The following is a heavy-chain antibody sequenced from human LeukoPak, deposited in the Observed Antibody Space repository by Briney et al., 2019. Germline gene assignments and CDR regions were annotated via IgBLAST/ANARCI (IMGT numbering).Heavy chain of an antibody. CDR1: GYTFTSYY. CDR3: AREGADDHGRLQWFDP. J-gene: IGHJ5*02. CDR2: ISAYNGNT. V-gene: IGHV1-2*02. D-gene: IGHD1-14*01. Sequence: ASVKVSCKASGYTFTSYYMHWVRQAPGQGLEWMGWISAYNGNTNYAQKFQGRVTMTRDTSISTAYMELSRLRSDDTAVYYCAREGADDHGRLQWFDPWGQGTLVTVSS.